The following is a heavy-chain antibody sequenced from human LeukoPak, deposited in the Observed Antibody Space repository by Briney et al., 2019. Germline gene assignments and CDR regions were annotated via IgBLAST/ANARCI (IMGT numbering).Heavy chain of an antibody. CDR1: GFTFGNYA. V-gene: IGHV3-23*01. D-gene: IGHD3-10*01. Sequence: GGSLRLSCAASGFTFGNYAMSWVCQAPGKGLEWVSAISGSGGSTYYADSVKGRFTISRDNSKNTLYLQMNSLRAEDTAVYYCARSSHGGDFDYWGQGTLVTVSS. CDR2: ISGSGGST. CDR3: ARSSHGGDFDY. J-gene: IGHJ4*02.